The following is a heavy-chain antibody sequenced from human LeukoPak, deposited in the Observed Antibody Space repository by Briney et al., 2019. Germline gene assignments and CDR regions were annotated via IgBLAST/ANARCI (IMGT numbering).Heavy chain of an antibody. J-gene: IGHJ6*02. D-gene: IGHD4-17*01. CDR2: INPNSGGT. V-gene: IGHV1-2*02. Sequence: GASVKVSCKASGYTFTGYYMHWVRQAPGQGLEWMGWINPNSGGTNYAQKFRGRVTMTRDTSISTAYMELSRLRSDDTAVYYCAGRLDYGDYRPASYYYGMDVWGQGTTVTVSS. CDR3: AGRLDYGDYRPASYYYGMDV. CDR1: GYTFTGYY.